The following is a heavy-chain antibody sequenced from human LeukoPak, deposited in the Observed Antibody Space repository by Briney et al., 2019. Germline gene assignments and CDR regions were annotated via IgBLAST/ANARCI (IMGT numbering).Heavy chain of an antibody. V-gene: IGHV3-23*01. CDR2: MSSSDDGR. J-gene: IGHJ4*02. D-gene: IGHD1-26*01. CDR1: GFSFSSYA. Sequence: GGSLRLSCATSGFSFSSYAMSWVRQAPGKGLEWVSAMSSSDDGRYYAASVRGRFTISRDTSRSTLYLQMNSLRAEDAAVYYCARTLVWELPATFDYWGRGTLVTVSS. CDR3: ARTLVWELPATFDY.